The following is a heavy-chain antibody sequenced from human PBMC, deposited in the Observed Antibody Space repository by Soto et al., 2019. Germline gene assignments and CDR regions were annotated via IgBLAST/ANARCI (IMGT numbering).Heavy chain of an antibody. CDR2: IYYSGTT. D-gene: IGHD1-26*01. Sequence: PSETLSLTCTVSGGSIIDYYWSWIRQPPGKGLEWIGYIYYSGTTDYSPSLKSRVTISVDTSKNQFSLKLSSVTAADSAIYYCARQSGGYYYYGMDVWRQGTTVTVSS. J-gene: IGHJ6*02. CDR1: GGSIIDYY. V-gene: IGHV4-59*08. CDR3: ARQSGGYYYYGMDV.